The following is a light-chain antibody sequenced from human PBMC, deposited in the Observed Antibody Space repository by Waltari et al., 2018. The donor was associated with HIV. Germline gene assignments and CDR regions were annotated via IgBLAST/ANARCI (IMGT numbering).Light chain of an antibody. J-gene: IGLJ2*01. Sequence: QSVLTQPPSVSGAPGQRVTISCTGSSSNIGAGFEVHWYQQLPGTAPKLLVYDNTTRPSGVPDRFSGSKSGTSASRGITGLQSEDEADYYCQSYDSSLRGILFGGGAKLTVL. CDR3: QSYDSSLRGIL. CDR2: DNT. V-gene: IGLV1-40*01. CDR1: SSNIGAGFE.